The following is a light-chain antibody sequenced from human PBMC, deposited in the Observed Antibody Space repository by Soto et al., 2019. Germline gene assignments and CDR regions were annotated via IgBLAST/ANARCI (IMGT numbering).Light chain of an antibody. CDR1: QDISDW. V-gene: IGKV1-12*01. J-gene: IGKJ4*01. CDR2: AAT. CDR3: QQGHTFPLT. Sequence: DIQMTQSPSSVSASVGDRVTITCRASQDISDWLAWHQQKPGEAPKLLIYAATTLHSGVPSRFSGSGSWTDFTLTISSLQPEDFATYYCQQGHTFPLTFGGGTKVEIK.